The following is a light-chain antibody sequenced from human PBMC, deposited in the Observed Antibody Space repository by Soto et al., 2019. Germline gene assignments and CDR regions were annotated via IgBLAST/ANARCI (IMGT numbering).Light chain of an antibody. CDR2: EVS. V-gene: IGLV2-18*02. Sequence: QSALTQPPSVSGSPGQSVTISCTGTSSDVGSYNRVSWYQQPPGTAPKLMIYEVSNRPSGVPDRFSGSKSGNTASLTISGLQADDEADYYCSSYTSSSPYVFGTGTQLTVL. CDR1: SSDVGSYNR. J-gene: IGLJ1*01. CDR3: SSYTSSSPYV.